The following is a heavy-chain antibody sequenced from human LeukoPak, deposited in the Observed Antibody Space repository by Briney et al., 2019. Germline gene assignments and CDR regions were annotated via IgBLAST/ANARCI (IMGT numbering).Heavy chain of an antibody. CDR1: GSTFSSYA. CDR2: ISASGTTT. Sequence: PGGSLRLSCAASGSTFSSYAMSWVRQAPGKGLEWVSAISASGTTTYYADSVQGRFTISRDNSKNTLYLQMNSLRAEDTAVYYCAKSSIFYDSSGYYVGEKYYFDYWGQGTLVTVSS. V-gene: IGHV3-23*01. CDR3: AKSSIFYDSSGYYVGEKYYFDY. J-gene: IGHJ4*02. D-gene: IGHD3-22*01.